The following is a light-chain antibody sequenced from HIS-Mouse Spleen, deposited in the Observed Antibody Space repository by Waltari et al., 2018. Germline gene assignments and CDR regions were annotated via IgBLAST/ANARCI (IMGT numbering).Light chain of an antibody. J-gene: IGLJ3*02. CDR3: CSYAGSSTWV. CDR1: SSDVGMYNP. Sequence: QSALTQPASVSGSPGQSLTISCPGTSSDVGMYNPVSWYQQHPGKAPKLMIYEGSKRPSGVSNRFSGSKSGNTASLTISGLQAEDEADYYCCSYAGSSTWVFGGGTKLTVL. V-gene: IGLV2-23*01. CDR2: EGS.